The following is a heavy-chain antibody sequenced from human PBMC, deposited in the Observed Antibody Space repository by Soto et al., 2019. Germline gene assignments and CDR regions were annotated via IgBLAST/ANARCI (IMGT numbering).Heavy chain of an antibody. J-gene: IGHJ4*02. D-gene: IGHD5-12*01. CDR1: GFTFSSDG. Sequence: GGSLRLSCAASGFTFSSDGMHWVRQAPGKGLEWVAVISYDGSKKYYGDSVKGRFTISRDNSKNTLYLQMNSLRAEDAAVYYWAKGGRGNGAYALDYGGQGTRVTVPS. V-gene: IGHV3-30*18. CDR2: ISYDGSKK. CDR3: AKGGRGNGAYALDY.